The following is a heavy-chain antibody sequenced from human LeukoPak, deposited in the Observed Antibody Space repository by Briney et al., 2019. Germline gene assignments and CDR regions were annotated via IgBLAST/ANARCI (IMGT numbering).Heavy chain of an antibody. Sequence: PSETLSLTCTVSGGFISSSSYYWGWLRQPPGKGLEWIGSIYYSGSTYYNPSLKSRVTISVDTSKNQFSLRLSSVTATDTAVYFCARALGSGRPYYFDYWGQGALVTVSS. D-gene: IGHD3-10*01. J-gene: IGHJ4*02. CDR3: ARALGSGRPYYFDY. CDR2: IYYSGST. CDR1: GGFISSSSYY. V-gene: IGHV4-39*01.